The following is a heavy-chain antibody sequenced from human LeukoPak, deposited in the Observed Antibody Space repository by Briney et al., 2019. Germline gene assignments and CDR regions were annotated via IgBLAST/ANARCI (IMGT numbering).Heavy chain of an antibody. V-gene: IGHV1-18*01. CDR2: ISAYNGNT. CDR1: GYTFTSYG. J-gene: IGHJ4*02. Sequence: ASVKVSCKASGYTFTSYGISWVRQAPGQGREWMGWISAYNGNTNYAQKLQGRVTMTTDTSTSTAYMELRSLRSDDTAVYYCARDYLVVVPAAIVYWGQGTLVTVSS. CDR3: ARDYLVVVPAAIVY. D-gene: IGHD2-2*01.